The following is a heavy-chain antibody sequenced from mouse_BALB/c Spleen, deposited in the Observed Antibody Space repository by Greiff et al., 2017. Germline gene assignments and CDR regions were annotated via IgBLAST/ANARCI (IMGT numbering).Heavy chain of an antibody. J-gene: IGHJ4*01. V-gene: IGHV1-7*01. CDR3: ARPYRYDEGYYYAMDY. CDR2: INPSTGYT. CDR1: GYTFTSYW. D-gene: IGHD2-14*01. Sequence: VQLQQSGAELAKTGASVKMSCKASGYTFTSYWMHWVKQRPGQGLEWIGYINPSTGYTEYNQKFKDKATLTADKSSSTAYMQLSSLTSEDSAVYYCARPYRYDEGYYYAMDYWGQGTSVTVSS.